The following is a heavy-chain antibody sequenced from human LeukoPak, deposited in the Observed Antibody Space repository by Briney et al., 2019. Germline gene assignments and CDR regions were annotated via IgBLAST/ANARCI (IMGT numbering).Heavy chain of an antibody. CDR3: ARELDTAMEIVHYYYGMDV. CDR2: IPYDGSNK. V-gene: IGHV3-30-3*01. D-gene: IGHD5-18*01. J-gene: IGHJ6*02. CDR1: GFTFSSYA. Sequence: GGSLRLSCAASGFTFSSYAMHWVRQAPGKGLEWVAVIPYDGSNKYYADSVKGRFTISRDNSKNTLYLQMNSLRAEDTAVYYCARELDTAMEIVHYYYGMDVWGQGTTVTVSS.